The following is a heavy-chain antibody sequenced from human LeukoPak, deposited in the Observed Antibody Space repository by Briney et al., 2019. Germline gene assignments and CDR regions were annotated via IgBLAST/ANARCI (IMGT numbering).Heavy chain of an antibody. D-gene: IGHD1-26*01. V-gene: IGHV3-21*01. Sequence: GGSLRLSCAASGFTVSNNYMNWVRQAPGKGLEWVSSISSSSSYIYYADSVKGRFTISRDNAKNSLYLQMNSLRAEDTAVYYCARGHLGRIGYWGQGTLVTVSS. CDR3: ARGHLGRIGY. J-gene: IGHJ4*02. CDR2: ISSSSSYI. CDR1: GFTVSNNY.